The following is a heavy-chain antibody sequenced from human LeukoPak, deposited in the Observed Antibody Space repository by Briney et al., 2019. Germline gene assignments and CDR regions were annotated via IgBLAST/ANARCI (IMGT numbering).Heavy chain of an antibody. V-gene: IGHV7-4-1*02. Sequence: EASVKVSCKVSGYTLTELSMHWVRQAPGKGLEWMGLINTNTGNPTYAQGFTGRFVFSLDTSVSTAYLQISSLKAEDTAVYYCARAPLMVRGASRSFDYWGQGTLVTVSS. J-gene: IGHJ4*02. D-gene: IGHD3-10*01. CDR2: INTNTGNP. CDR3: ARAPLMVRGASRSFDY. CDR1: GYTLTELS.